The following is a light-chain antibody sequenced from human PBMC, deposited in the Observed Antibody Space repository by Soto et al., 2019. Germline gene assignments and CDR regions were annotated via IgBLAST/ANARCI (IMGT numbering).Light chain of an antibody. V-gene: IGLV8-61*01. CDR3: VLYVGSGVFV. Sequence: QTVVTQEPSFSVSPGGTVTLTCGLSSGSVSTSYYPSWYQQTPGQAPRTLIYSTNTRSSGVPGRFSGSILGNKAALTITGAQADDESDYYCVLYVGSGVFVFGGGTKLTVL. CDR1: SGSVSTSYY. CDR2: STN. J-gene: IGLJ2*01.